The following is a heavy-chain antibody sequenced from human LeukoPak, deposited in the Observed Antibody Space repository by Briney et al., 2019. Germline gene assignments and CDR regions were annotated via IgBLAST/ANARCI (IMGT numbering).Heavy chain of an antibody. J-gene: IGHJ4*02. Sequence: ASVEVSCKATGYTFAGYYMHWVRQARGQGLEWMGWINPNSGGTNYAQKFQGRVTMTRDTSISTAYMELSRLRSDDTAVYYCARSDRIAGSYFDYWGQGTLVTVSS. CDR3: ARSDRIAGSYFDY. V-gene: IGHV1-2*02. CDR1: GYTFAGYY. CDR2: INPNSGGT. D-gene: IGHD6-13*01.